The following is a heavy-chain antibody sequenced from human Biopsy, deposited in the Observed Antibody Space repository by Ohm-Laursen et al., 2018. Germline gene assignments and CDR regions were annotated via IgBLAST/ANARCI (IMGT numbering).Heavy chain of an antibody. Sequence: TLSLTWGVSGGSIISYYWTGIRQPPGKGLEWIGHVYNGGITNYNPSLKSRVTISKDTSKNQFSRQVNSVTAADTAVYYCARTPRDSFWSGSYKRGLWFDPWGQGTLVIVSS. CDR3: ARTPRDSFWSGSYKRGLWFDP. CDR1: GGSIISYY. J-gene: IGHJ5*02. V-gene: IGHV4-59*01. D-gene: IGHD3-3*01. CDR2: VYNGGIT.